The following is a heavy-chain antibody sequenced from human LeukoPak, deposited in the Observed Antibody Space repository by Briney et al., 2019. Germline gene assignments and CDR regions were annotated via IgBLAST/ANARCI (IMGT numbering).Heavy chain of an antibody. D-gene: IGHD5-12*01. Sequence: GESLKISCKGSGYSFSSYWVAWVRQMPGKGLEWMGIIFPADSDTRYSPSFQGQVTISVDKSINTAYLQWSSLKASDTAMYYCASPGRGYSGYDGDAFDIWGQGTMVTVSS. CDR1: GYSFSSYW. CDR3: ASPGRGYSGYDGDAFDI. CDR2: IFPADSDT. V-gene: IGHV5-51*01. J-gene: IGHJ3*02.